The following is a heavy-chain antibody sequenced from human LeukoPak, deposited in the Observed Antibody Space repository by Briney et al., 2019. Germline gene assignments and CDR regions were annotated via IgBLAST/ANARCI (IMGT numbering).Heavy chain of an antibody. CDR1: GFTFSSYA. J-gene: IGHJ4*02. Sequence: GGALRLSCAASGFTFSSYAITWVRQGPGRGVEWVSPIDTRGATFYADSVKGRFTISRDNSKNTLYLQMNSLRDEDTALYYCAKKATVITPGNYFDYWGQGTLVPVSS. CDR3: AKKATVITPGNYFDY. V-gene: IGHV3-23*01. D-gene: IGHD4-23*01. CDR2: IDTRGAT.